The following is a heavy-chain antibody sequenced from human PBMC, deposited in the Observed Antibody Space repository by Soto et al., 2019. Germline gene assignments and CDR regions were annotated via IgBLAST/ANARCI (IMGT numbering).Heavy chain of an antibody. V-gene: IGHV3-30*18. CDR2: ISYDGSDK. Sequence: SGGSLRLSCAASGFTFSTYGMHWVRQAPGKGLEWVAVISYDGSDKYYADSVKGRFTISRDSSKNMLYLQMNSLRAEDTAIYYCAKESYYDSSDYNAFDIWGQGTTVTVSS. J-gene: IGHJ3*02. CDR1: GFTFSTYG. D-gene: IGHD3-22*01. CDR3: AKESYYDSSDYNAFDI.